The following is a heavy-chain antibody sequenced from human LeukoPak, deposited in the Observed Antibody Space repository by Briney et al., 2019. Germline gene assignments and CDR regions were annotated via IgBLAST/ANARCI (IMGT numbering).Heavy chain of an antibody. CDR3: ARTSSGWFWYFVL. J-gene: IGHJ2*01. CDR1: GGSISSYY. Sequence: NPSETLSLTCTVSGGSISSYYWSWIRQPPGKGLEWTGYIYYIGSTNYNPSLKSRVTISVDTSKNQFSLKLSSVTAADTAVYYCARTSSGWFWYFVLWGRGTLVTVSS. CDR2: IYYIGST. V-gene: IGHV4-59*01. D-gene: IGHD6-19*01.